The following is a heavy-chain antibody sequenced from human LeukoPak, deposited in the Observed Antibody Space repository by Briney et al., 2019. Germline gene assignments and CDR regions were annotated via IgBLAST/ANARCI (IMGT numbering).Heavy chain of an antibody. CDR3: ARSPYYYDSKAFDI. D-gene: IGHD3-22*01. Sequence: SETLSLTCTVSGGSISHDYWSWIRQPPGKGLEWIGSIYYSGSTYYNPSLKSRVTISVDTSKNQFSLKLSSVTAADTAVYYCARSPYYYDSKAFDIWGQGTMVTVSS. CDR2: IYYSGST. V-gene: IGHV4-39*01. CDR1: GGSISHDY. J-gene: IGHJ3*02.